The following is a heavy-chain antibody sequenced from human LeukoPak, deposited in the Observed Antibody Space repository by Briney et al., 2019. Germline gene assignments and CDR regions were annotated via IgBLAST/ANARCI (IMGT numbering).Heavy chain of an antibody. CDR3: ARDKDIVVVLREEVYYYGMDV. CDR1: GFTFSNAW. D-gene: IGHD2-2*01. V-gene: IGHV3-15*01. CDR2: IKSKTDGGTT. Sequence: GGSLRLSCAASGFTFSNAWMSWVRQAPGNGLEWVGRIKSKTDGGTTDYAAPVKGRFTISRDDSKNTLYLQMNSLKTEDTAVYYCARDKDIVVVLREEVYYYGMDVWGQGTTVTVSS. J-gene: IGHJ6*02.